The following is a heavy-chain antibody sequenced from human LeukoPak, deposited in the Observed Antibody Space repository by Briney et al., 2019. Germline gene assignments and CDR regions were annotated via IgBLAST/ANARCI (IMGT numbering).Heavy chain of an antibody. CDR3: AREAPLSASYGFALAFDI. Sequence: SETLSLTCTVSGGSISSYYWSWIRQPPGKGLEWIEYIYYSGSTNYNPSLKSRVTISVDTSKNQFSLKLSSVTAADTAVYYCAREAPLSASYGFALAFDIWGQGTMVTVSS. V-gene: IGHV4-59*01. CDR2: IYYSGST. J-gene: IGHJ3*02. CDR1: GGSISSYY. D-gene: IGHD5-18*01.